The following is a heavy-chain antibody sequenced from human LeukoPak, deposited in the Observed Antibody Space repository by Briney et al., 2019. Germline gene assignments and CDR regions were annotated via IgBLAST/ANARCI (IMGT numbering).Heavy chain of an antibody. CDR1: GYTFTGYY. CDR3: ASGGYSSSWYEDPNWFDP. CDR2: INPNSGGT. Sequence: ASVKVSCKASGYTFTGYYMHWVRQAPGQGLEWMGRINPNSGGTNYAQKFQSRVTMTRDTSISTAYMELSRLRSDDTAVYYCASGGYSSSWYEDPNWFDPWGQGTLVTVSS. J-gene: IGHJ5*02. D-gene: IGHD6-13*01. V-gene: IGHV1-2*06.